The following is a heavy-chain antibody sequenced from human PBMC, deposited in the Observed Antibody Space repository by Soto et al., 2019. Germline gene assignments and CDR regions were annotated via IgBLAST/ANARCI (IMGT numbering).Heavy chain of an antibody. CDR1: GFTFEDYP. Sequence: SLRLSCAASGFTFEDYPMYWVRHVPGKGLEWVSGISWNTGSIGYADSVKGRFTISRDNTKNSLYLQMNSLRAEDTALYYCVKGGYSYGFADYWGQGTLVTVSS. D-gene: IGHD5-18*01. J-gene: IGHJ4*02. CDR3: VKGGYSYGFADY. V-gene: IGHV3-9*01. CDR2: ISWNTGSI.